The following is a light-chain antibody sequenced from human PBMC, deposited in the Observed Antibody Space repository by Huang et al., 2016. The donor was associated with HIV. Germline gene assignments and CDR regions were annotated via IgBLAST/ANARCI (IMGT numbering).Light chain of an antibody. J-gene: IGKJ3*01. Sequence: EIVLTQSPGTLSLSPEERATLSCRASQSVSSSYLVSYQQKPGQAPRLRIYGAPSRATGIPDRFSGSGSGTDCTLTISRLEPEDFAVYYCQQYGSSPLFTFGPGTKVDIK. CDR1: QSVSSSY. V-gene: IGKV3-20*01. CDR3: QQYGSSPLFT. CDR2: GAP.